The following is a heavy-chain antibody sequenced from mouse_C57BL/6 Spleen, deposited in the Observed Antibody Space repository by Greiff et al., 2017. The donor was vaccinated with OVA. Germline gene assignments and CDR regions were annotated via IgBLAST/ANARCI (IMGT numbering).Heavy chain of an antibody. CDR1: GYTFTSYW. CDR2: IDPSDSYT. D-gene: IGHD2-3*01. J-gene: IGHJ2*01. CDR3: ARGGENDGYIDY. V-gene: IGHV1-50*01. Sequence: VQLQQPGAELVKPGASVKLSCKASGYTFTSYWMQWVKQRPGQGLEWIGEIDPSDSYTNYNQKFKGKATLTVDTSSSTAYMQVSSLTSEDSAVYYCARGGENDGYIDYWGQGTTLTVSS.